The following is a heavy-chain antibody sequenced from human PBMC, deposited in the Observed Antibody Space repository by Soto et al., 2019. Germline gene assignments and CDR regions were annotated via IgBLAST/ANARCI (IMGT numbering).Heavy chain of an antibody. CDR1: SGSISSSNW. Sequence: PSETLSLTCAVSSGSISSSNWWSWVRQPPGKGLEWIGEIYHSGSTNYNPSLKSRVTISVDKSKNQFSLKLNSVTAADTAVYYCARVLIIDDATYYFDYWGQGTLVTVSS. V-gene: IGHV4-4*02. J-gene: IGHJ4*02. CDR3: ARVLIIDDATYYFDY. CDR2: IYHSGST. D-gene: IGHD2-8*01.